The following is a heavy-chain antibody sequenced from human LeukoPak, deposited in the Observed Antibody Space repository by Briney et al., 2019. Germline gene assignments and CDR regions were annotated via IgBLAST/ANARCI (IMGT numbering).Heavy chain of an antibody. CDR1: GFTFDSYR. D-gene: IGHD1-26*01. CDR2: IYSGGENM. Sequence: SGGSLRLSCTASGFTFDSYRMNWVRQAPGKGLEWVSTIYSGGENMFYAGAVKGRFTISRDNAKNSLYLEMTSLRVEDTAVYFCARDYSGTFHKFGSWGQGTRVTVSS. CDR3: ARDYSGTFHKFGS. J-gene: IGHJ4*02. V-gene: IGHV3-21*01.